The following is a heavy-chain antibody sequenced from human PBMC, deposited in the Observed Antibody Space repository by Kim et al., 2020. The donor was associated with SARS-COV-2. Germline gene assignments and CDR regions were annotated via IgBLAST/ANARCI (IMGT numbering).Heavy chain of an antibody. Sequence: SETLSLTCTVSGGSISSGGYYWSWIRQHPGKGLEWIGYIYYSGSTYYNPSLKSRLTISVDTSKNQFSLKLSSVTAADTAVYYCARGDQLLWRNYYYYYGMDVWGQGTTVTVSS. J-gene: IGHJ6*02. V-gene: IGHV4-31*03. D-gene: IGHD2-2*01. CDR2: IYYSGST. CDR1: GGSISSGGYY. CDR3: ARGDQLLWRNYYYYYGMDV.